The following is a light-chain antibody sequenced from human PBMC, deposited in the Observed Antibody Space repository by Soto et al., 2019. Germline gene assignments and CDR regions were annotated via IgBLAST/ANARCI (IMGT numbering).Light chain of an antibody. CDR2: EVT. V-gene: IGLV2-14*01. CDR3: SSYTSSTTLDVV. J-gene: IGLJ2*01. CDR1: SSNIGANI. Sequence: QSVLTQPPSASGTPGQRVTISCSGSSSNIGANIVNWYQQFPGTAPKLMIYEVTNRPSGVSNRFSGSKSGNTASLTISGLQAEDEADYYCSSYTSSTTLDVVFGGGTKLTVL.